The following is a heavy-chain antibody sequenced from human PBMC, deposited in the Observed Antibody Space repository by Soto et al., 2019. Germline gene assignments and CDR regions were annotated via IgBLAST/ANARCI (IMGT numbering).Heavy chain of an antibody. J-gene: IGHJ4*02. CDR1: GFTFSSYG. D-gene: IGHD3-10*01. CDR3: HRDGMVRGGNDY. CDR2: IWYDGSNK. V-gene: IGHV3-33*01. Sequence: QVQLVESGGGVVQPGRSLRLSCAASGFTFSSYGMHWVRQAPGKGLEWVAVIWYDGSNKYYADSVKGRFTISRDNSKNTLYLQINSLRAEDTAVYYCHRDGMVRGGNDYWGQGTLVTVSS.